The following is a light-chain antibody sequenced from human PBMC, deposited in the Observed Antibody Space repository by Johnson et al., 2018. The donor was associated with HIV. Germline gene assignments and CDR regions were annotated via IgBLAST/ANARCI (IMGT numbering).Light chain of an antibody. Sequence: QSVLTQPPSVSAAPGQKVTISCYGSSSDMGNYAVSWYQQLPGTAPKLLIYENNKRPSGIPGRFSGSKSGPSATLGITGLQTGDEADYYCGTWDSSLTSYVFGAGTKVTVL. V-gene: IGLV1-51*02. CDR1: SSDMGNYA. J-gene: IGLJ1*01. CDR2: ENN. CDR3: GTWDSSLTSYV.